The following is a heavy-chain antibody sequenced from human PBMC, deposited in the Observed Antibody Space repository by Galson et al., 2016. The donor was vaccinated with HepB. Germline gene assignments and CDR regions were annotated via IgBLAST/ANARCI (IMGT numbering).Heavy chain of an antibody. CDR2: IYYTGST. J-gene: IGHJ6*03. CDR3: VRLGTKDDYYYYLDV. CDR1: GGSIRGYY. V-gene: IGHV4-59*01. Sequence: ETLSLTCNVSGGSIRGYYWSWIRLPPGKGLEYVGYIYYTGSTNYNPSLKSRVPFSVDTSKNQFSLRLNSVTTADTAVYYCVRLGTKDDYYYYLDVWGKGTTVTVSS. D-gene: IGHD2-2*01.